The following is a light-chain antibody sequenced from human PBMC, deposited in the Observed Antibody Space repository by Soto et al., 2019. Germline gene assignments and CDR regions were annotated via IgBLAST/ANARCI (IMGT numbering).Light chain of an antibody. Sequence: QAVVTQEPSLTVSPGGTVTLTCDSSTGAVTSGHYPYWFQQKPGQAPRTLIYDTSNKHSWTPARFSGSLLGGKAALTLSGAQPEDETEYYCSLSDSGAVVFGGGTKVTVL. V-gene: IGLV7-46*01. CDR3: SLSDSGAVV. J-gene: IGLJ2*01. CDR2: DTS. CDR1: TGAVTSGHY.